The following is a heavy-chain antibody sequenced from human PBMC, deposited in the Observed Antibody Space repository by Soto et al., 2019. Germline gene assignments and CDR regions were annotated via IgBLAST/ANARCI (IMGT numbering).Heavy chain of an antibody. CDR3: ARDSPPVHY. V-gene: IGHV1-18*01. Sequence: QVQLVQSGAEVKKPGASVKVSCKASGYTFTSYGISWVRQAPGQGLEWMGWISAYNGNTKYAQKLQGRVPMTTDTSPSTPYIELRSQRPDAPALYYCARDSPPVHYWGPGTLVTVSS. CDR1: GYTFTSYG. CDR2: ISAYNGNT. J-gene: IGHJ4*02.